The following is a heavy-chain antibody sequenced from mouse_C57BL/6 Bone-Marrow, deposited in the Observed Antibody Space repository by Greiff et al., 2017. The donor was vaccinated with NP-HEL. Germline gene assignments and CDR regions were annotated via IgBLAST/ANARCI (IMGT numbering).Heavy chain of an antibody. Sequence: DVKLVESGGGLVKPGGSLKLSCAASGFTFSSYAMSWVRQTPEKRLEWVATISDGGSYTYYPDNVQGRFTISRDNAKNNLYLQMSHLKSEDTAMYYCAREGDYYGSSYDYWGQGTTLTVSS. V-gene: IGHV5-4*01. J-gene: IGHJ2*01. CDR2: ISDGGSYT. CDR1: GFTFSSYA. CDR3: AREGDYYGSSYDY. D-gene: IGHD1-1*01.